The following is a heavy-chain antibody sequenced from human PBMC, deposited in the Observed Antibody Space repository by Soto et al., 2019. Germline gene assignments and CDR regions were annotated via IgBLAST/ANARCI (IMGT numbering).Heavy chain of an antibody. CDR1: GGSFSVYY. V-gene: IGHV4-34*01. D-gene: IGHD2-2*01. CDR2: INHSGST. Sequence: QVQLQQWGAGLLKPSETLSLTCAVYGGSFSVYYWSWIRQPPGKGLEWIGEINHSGSTNYNPSLKRRVTISVDTSKNQFSLKLSSVTAADTAVYYCARGRIVVVPAAMMFIYWGQGTLVTVSS. CDR3: ARGRIVVVPAAMMFIY. J-gene: IGHJ4*02.